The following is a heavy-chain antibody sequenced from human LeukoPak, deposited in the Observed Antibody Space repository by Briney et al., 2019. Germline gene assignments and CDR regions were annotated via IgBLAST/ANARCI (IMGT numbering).Heavy chain of an antibody. Sequence: SETPSLTCTVSRGSISSSSYYWGWIRQPPGKELEWIGRIYYSGSTYYNPSLKSRVTISVDTSKNQFSLKLSSVTAADTAVYYCARNYYGSGIYYYYYMDVWGKGTTVTISS. D-gene: IGHD3-10*01. V-gene: IGHV4-39*01. CDR1: RGSISSSSYY. CDR3: ARNYYGSGIYYYYYMDV. J-gene: IGHJ6*03. CDR2: IYYSGST.